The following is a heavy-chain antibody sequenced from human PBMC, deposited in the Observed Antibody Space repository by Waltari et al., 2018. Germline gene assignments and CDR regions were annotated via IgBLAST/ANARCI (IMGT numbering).Heavy chain of an antibody. V-gene: IGHV4-38-2*01. CDR3: ANARYVSGWFVFGH. CDR2: IYHSGST. CDR1: GYSISSGYY. D-gene: IGHD6-19*01. Sequence: QVQLQESGPGLVKPSETLSLTCAVSGYSISSGYYWGWIRQPPGKGLEWIGSIYHSGSTYYNPSLKSRVTISVDTSKNQFSLKLSSVTAADTAVYYCANARYVSGWFVFGHWGLGTQVTVSS. J-gene: IGHJ4*02.